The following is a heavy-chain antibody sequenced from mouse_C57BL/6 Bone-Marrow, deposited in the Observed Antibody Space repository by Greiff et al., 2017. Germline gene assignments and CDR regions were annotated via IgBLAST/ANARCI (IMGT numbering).Heavy chain of an antibody. Sequence: QVQLQQPGAELVKPGASVKMSCKASGYTFTSYWITWVKQRPGQGLEWIGDIYPGSGSTNYNEKFKSKATLTVDPSSSTAYMQLSSLTSEDSAVYDCARKSSPDYYAMDYWGQGTSVTVSA. CDR3: ARKSSPDYYAMDY. CDR1: GYTFTSYW. CDR2: IYPGSGST. J-gene: IGHJ4*01. D-gene: IGHD1-1*01. V-gene: IGHV1-55*01.